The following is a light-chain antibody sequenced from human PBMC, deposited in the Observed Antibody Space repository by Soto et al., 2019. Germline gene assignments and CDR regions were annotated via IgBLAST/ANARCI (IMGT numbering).Light chain of an antibody. Sequence: DLQMTQSPASLSASVGDRVTITCRASQGIRNYLAWVQQKPGKAPKSLIYATFRLQSGVPSKFSGSGSGTDFNLTISSLQPDDFATYYCQQYDIYPRTFGQGTKVEIK. CDR3: QQYDIYPRT. J-gene: IGKJ1*01. V-gene: IGKV1-16*02. CDR2: ATF. CDR1: QGIRNY.